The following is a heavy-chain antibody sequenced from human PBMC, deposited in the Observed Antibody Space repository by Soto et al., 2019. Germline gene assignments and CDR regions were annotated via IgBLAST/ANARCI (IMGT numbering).Heavy chain of an antibody. CDR2: IYYSGSA. CDR3: ARHGVDYGDYASYYYYGMDV. V-gene: IGHV4-39*01. D-gene: IGHD4-17*01. J-gene: IGHJ6*02. CDR1: GGSISSSTYY. Sequence: QLQLQESGPGLVKPSETLSLTCTVSGGSISSSTYYWGWIRQPPGKGLEWIGMIYYSGSAYCNPSLKSRVTISIDTSKNQFSLRLSSVTAADTAVYYCARHGVDYGDYASYYYYGMDVWGRGTTVTVSS.